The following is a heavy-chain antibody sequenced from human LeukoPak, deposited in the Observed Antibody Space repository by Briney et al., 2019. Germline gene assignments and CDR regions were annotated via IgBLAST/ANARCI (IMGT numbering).Heavy chain of an antibody. D-gene: IGHD5-12*01. Sequence: SETLSLTCAVYGGSFSGYYWSWIRQPPGKGLEWIGEINHSGSTNYNPSLKSRVTMSVDTSKNQFSLKLSSVTAADTAVYYCARVGGGGYDLGFDYWGQGTLVTVSS. CDR2: INHSGST. CDR3: ARVGGGGYDLGFDY. J-gene: IGHJ4*02. CDR1: GGSFSGYY. V-gene: IGHV4-34*01.